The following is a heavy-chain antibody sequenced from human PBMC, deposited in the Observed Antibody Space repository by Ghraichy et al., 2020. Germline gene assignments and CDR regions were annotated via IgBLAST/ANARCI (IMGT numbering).Heavy chain of an antibody. J-gene: IGHJ4*02. Sequence: SETLSLTCAVYGGSFSGYYWSWIRQPPGKGLEWIGEINHSGSTNYNPSLKSRVTISVDTSKNQFSLKLSSVTAADTAVYYCARKGVAATWYYFDYWGQGTLVTVSS. D-gene: IGHD2-15*01. CDR2: INHSGST. CDR3: ARKGVAATWYYFDY. CDR1: GGSFSGYY. V-gene: IGHV4-34*01.